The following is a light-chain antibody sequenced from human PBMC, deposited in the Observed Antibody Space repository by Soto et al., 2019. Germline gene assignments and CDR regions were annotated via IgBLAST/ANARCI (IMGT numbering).Light chain of an antibody. CDR1: ESVGDK. Sequence: EIVMTQSPATLSVSPGETATLSCRASESVGDKLAWYQNKPGQAPRLLIYGASTRATGIPARFSGSGSGTEFTLTISSLQSEDFATYYCQQYNHWPPVTFGGGTKVDI. CDR2: GAS. V-gene: IGKV3-15*01. CDR3: QQYNHWPPVT. J-gene: IGKJ4*01.